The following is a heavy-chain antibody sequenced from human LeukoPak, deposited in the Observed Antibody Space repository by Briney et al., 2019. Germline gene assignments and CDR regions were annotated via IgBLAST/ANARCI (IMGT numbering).Heavy chain of an antibody. Sequence: GGSLRLSCAASGFTFSSFGMHWVRQAPGKGLEWVAFIRYDGSNKYYADSVKGRFTISRDNAKNSLYLQMNSPRGEDTALYHCARVGGPSHYGGETYYMDVWGKGTTVTISS. V-gene: IGHV3-30*02. D-gene: IGHD4-23*01. CDR3: ARVGGPSHYGGETYYMDV. J-gene: IGHJ6*03. CDR1: GFTFSSFG. CDR2: IRYDGSNK.